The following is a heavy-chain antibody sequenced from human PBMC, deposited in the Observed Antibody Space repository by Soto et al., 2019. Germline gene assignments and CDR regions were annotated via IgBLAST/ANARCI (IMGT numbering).Heavy chain of an antibody. CDR1: GYSFTSYW. Sequence: PGESLKISCKGSGYSFTSYWIGWVRQMPGKGLEWMGIIYPGDSDTRYSPSFQGQVTISADKSISTAYLQWSSLKASDTAMYYCARTPAAGKYYYGMDVWGQGTTVTVS. V-gene: IGHV5-51*01. D-gene: IGHD6-13*01. CDR3: ARTPAAGKYYYGMDV. J-gene: IGHJ6*02. CDR2: IYPGDSDT.